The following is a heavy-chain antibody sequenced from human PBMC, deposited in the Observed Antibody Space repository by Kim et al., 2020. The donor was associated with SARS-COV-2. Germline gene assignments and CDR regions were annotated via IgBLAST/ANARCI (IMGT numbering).Heavy chain of an antibody. CDR3: ARGWYSSRDTFDI. Sequence: YNPAIKRRITISVDTYKNEFALNLSYVTAADTAVYYCARGWYSSRDTFDIWGEGTMVTVSS. J-gene: IGHJ3*02. D-gene: IGHD6-13*01. V-gene: IGHV4-34*01.